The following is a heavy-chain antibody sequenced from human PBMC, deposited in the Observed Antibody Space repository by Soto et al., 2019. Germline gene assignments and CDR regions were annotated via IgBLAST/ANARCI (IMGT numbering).Heavy chain of an antibody. CDR3: ARSEATALDY. CDR1: GDSMTSSNW. CDR2: AHHSGHT. Sequence: QVQLLESGPGLLKPSGTLSLTCTVSGDSMTSSNWWNWVRQPPGKGLEWIGEAHHSGHTNYNPSLRSRVTISVDKSQNHFSLQLTSVTAADTAVYYCARSEATALDYWGQGTLVTVSS. J-gene: IGHJ4*02. V-gene: IGHV4-4*02.